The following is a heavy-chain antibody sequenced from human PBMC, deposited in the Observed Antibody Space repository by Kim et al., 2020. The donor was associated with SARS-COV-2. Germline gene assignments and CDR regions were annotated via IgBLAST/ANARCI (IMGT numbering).Heavy chain of an antibody. CDR2: IYHSGST. CDR3: ARDLVVPAAKYRNWFDP. Sequence: SETLSLTCAVSGGSISSSNWWCLVRQPPGKVLEWIGDIYHSGSTNYTPPLKSRVTISVDKSKNQFSLKLSSATAAATAVYYCARDLVVPAAKYRNWFDPWGQGTLVTVSS. CDR1: GGSISSSNW. V-gene: IGHV4-4*02. D-gene: IGHD2-2*01. J-gene: IGHJ5*02.